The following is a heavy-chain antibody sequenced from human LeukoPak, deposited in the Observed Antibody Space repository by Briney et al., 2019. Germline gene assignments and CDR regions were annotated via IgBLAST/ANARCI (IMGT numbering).Heavy chain of an antibody. CDR3: ARVPGPNWFDP. CDR1: GYSIRSGYY. J-gene: IGHJ5*02. Sequence: PSETLSLTCTVSGYSIRSGYYWGWIRQPPGKGLEWIGRIYQSGSTYYNPSLKSRVTISVDTSKNHFSLRLSSVTAADTAVYYCARVPGPNWFDPWGQGTLVTVSS. V-gene: IGHV4-38-2*02. CDR2: IYQSGST.